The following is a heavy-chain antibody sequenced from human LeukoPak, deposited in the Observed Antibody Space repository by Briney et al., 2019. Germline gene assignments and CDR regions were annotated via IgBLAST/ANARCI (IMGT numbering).Heavy chain of an antibody. Sequence: AASVKVSCKASGYTFTGYYMNWVRQAPGQGLEWMGRINPNSGGTKYAQKFQGRVTMTRDTSISTAYMELSRLRSDDTAVYYCAREDSNPKCYYYYGMDVWGQGTTVTVSS. J-gene: IGHJ6*02. CDR3: AREDSNPKCYYYYGMDV. V-gene: IGHV1-2*06. D-gene: IGHD4-11*01. CDR2: INPNSGGT. CDR1: GYTFTGYY.